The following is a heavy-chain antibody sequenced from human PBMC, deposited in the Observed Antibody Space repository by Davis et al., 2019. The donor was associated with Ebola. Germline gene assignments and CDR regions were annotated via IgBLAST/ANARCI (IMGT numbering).Heavy chain of an antibody. J-gene: IGHJ5*02. V-gene: IGHV1-46*01. CDR3: ARDLYGSGSYLWFDP. Sequence: ASVKVSCKASGYTFTSYYMHWVRQAPGQGLEWMGIINPSGGSTSYAQKFQGRVTMTRDTSTSTVYMELSSLRSEDTAVYYCARDLYGSGSYLWFDPWGQGTLVTVSS. CDR2: INPSGGST. D-gene: IGHD3-10*01. CDR1: GYTFTSYY.